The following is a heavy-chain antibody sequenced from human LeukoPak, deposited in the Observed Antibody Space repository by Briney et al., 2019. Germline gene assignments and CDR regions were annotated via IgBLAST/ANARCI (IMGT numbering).Heavy chain of an antibody. CDR1: GGSISSDHYY. J-gene: IGHJ3*02. Sequence: SQTLSLTCTVSGGSISSDHYYWSWLRQYPGQGLEWIGYIYYSGSTYYNPSLKSRVTISVDTPKKQFSLKLTSVTAADTAVYYCAAVVPAAANAFDIWGQGTMVTVSS. V-gene: IGHV4-31*03. D-gene: IGHD2-2*01. CDR2: IYYSGST. CDR3: AAVVPAAANAFDI.